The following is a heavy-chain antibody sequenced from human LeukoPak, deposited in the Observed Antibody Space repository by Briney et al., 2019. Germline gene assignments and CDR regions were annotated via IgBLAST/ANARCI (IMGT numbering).Heavy chain of an antibody. CDR2: IYYSGST. Sequence: SETLSLTCAVSGGSISSSNWWSWVRQPPGKGLEWIGYIYYSGSTYYNPSLKSRVTISVDTSKNQFSLKLSSVTAADTAVYYCARRYYYGFDPWGQGTLVTVSS. J-gene: IGHJ5*02. CDR1: GGSISSSNW. CDR3: ARRYYYGFDP. V-gene: IGHV4-4*02. D-gene: IGHD3-10*01.